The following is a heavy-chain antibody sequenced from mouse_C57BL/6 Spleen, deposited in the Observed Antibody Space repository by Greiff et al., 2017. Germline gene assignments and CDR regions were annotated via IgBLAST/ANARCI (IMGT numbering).Heavy chain of an antibody. V-gene: IGHV5-17*01. J-gene: IGHJ1*03. D-gene: IGHD1-1*01. Sequence: EVKVEESGGGLVKPGGSLKLSCAASGFTFSDYGMHWVRQAPEKGLEWVAYISSGSSTIYYADTVKGRFTISRDNAKTTLFLQMTSLRSEDTAMYYCARTYYGSSRYFDVWGTGTTVTVSS. CDR2: ISSGSSTI. CDR1: GFTFSDYG. CDR3: ARTYYGSSRYFDV.